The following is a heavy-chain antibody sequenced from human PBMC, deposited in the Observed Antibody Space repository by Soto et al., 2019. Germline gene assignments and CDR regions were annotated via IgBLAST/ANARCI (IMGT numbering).Heavy chain of an antibody. CDR3: ASRPGRQIWYNY. CDR1: GGTFSSYT. Sequence: QVQLVQSGAEVKKPGSSVKVSCKASGGTFSSYTISWVRQAPGQGLEWMGRIIPILGIANYAQKFQGRVTITADKSTSTAYMELSSLRSEDTAVYYCASRPGRQIWYNYWGQGTLVTVSS. CDR2: IIPILGIA. D-gene: IGHD5-18*01. V-gene: IGHV1-69*02. J-gene: IGHJ4*02.